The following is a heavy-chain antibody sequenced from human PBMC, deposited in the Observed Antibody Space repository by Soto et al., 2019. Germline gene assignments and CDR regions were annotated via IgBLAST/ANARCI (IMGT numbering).Heavy chain of an antibody. Sequence: QVQLVQSGAEVKKPVASVKVSCKASGYTFTSYYMHWVRQAPGQGLEWMGIINPSGGSTSYAQKFQGRVTMTRDTSTSTVYMELSSLRSEDTAVYYCTLGDNSGWYGYCYYYGMDVWGQGTTVTVSS. CDR1: GYTFTSYY. CDR3: TLGDNSGWYGYCYYYGMDV. V-gene: IGHV1-46*01. D-gene: IGHD6-19*01. CDR2: INPSGGST. J-gene: IGHJ6*02.